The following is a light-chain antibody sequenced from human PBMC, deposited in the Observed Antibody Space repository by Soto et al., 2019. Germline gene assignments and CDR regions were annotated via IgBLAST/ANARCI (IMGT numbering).Light chain of an antibody. J-gene: IGKJ4*01. CDR2: GAS. Sequence: EIVLTQSPGTLSLSPGERATLSCRASQSVSSSYLAWYQQKPGQAPRLLIYGASSRATGIPDRFSGSGSGTDFTLTISRLEPEDSAVYYCQQYTNSRLTFGGGTKVDIK. CDR3: QQYTNSRLT. CDR1: QSVSSSY. V-gene: IGKV3-20*01.